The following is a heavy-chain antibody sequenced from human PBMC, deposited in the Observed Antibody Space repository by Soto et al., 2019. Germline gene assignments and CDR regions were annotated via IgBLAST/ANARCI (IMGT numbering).Heavy chain of an antibody. Sequence: SETLSLTCSVSGAALNSGNYYWSWIRQVPGKGLEWIGHIYVTGAVDYNPSLRDRITISQDTSERQFSLNLRLVTAADTAVYYCARLRIATNNYKWFDPWGQGSLVTVSS. CDR2: IYVTGAV. J-gene: IGHJ5*02. V-gene: IGHV4-31*03. CDR3: ARLRIATNNYKWFDP. CDR1: GAALNSGNYY. D-gene: IGHD2-21*01.